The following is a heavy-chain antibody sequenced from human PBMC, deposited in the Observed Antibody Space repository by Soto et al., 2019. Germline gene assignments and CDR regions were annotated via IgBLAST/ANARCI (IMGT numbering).Heavy chain of an antibody. J-gene: IGHJ4*02. CDR3: ARLPGYSTGWTPFDF. CDR2: INSDGSTT. CDR1: GFTFSNYW. D-gene: IGHD6-19*01. Sequence: EVQLVESGGGLVQPGGSLRLSCAASGFTFSNYWMHWVRQAPGKGLVWVSRINSDGSTTSHADSVKGRFTISRDNAKNTLYLQMNSLRAEDTAVYYCARLPGYSTGWTPFDFWCQGTQVTVSS. V-gene: IGHV3-74*01.